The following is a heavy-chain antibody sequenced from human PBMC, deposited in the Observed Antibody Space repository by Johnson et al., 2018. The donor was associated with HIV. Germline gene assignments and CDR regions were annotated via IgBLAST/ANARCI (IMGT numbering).Heavy chain of an antibody. D-gene: IGHD5-24*01. CDR3: AKWTRDGYNYVHAFDI. J-gene: IGHJ3*02. CDR1: GFTFSSYP. V-gene: IGHV3-30*02. Sequence: QMQLVESGGGVVQPGRSPRLACAASGFTFSSYPMHWVRQAPGKGLEWVAFIRYDGSNKYYADSVKGRFTISRDNSKNTLYLKMKRLRAEDTAVYYCAKWTRDGYNYVHAFDIWGQGTMVTVSS. CDR2: IRYDGSNK.